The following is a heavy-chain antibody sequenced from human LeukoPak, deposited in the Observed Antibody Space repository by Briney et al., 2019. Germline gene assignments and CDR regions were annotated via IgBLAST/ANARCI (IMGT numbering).Heavy chain of an antibody. CDR1: GGSIISSGFY. Sequence: SETLSLTCTVSGGSIISSGFYRGWIRQPPGKGLEWIGSVYNNGNAYYSPSLKSRVNISVDTSKNQFSLKVDSVTAADTAIFYCARLSQISGAMYALDPWGQGILVTVSS. V-gene: IGHV4-39*01. D-gene: IGHD6-25*01. J-gene: IGHJ5*02. CDR2: VYNNGNA. CDR3: ARLSQISGAMYALDP.